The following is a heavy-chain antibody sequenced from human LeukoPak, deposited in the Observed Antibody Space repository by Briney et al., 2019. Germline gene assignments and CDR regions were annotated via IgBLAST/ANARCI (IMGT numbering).Heavy chain of an antibody. CDR2: ISPYNGDT. D-gene: IGHD6-19*01. CDR1: GYTFTSYG. CDR3: AKTPPNRGYSSGWYVDY. V-gene: IGHV1-18*01. J-gene: IGHJ4*02. Sequence: GASVKVSCKASGYTFTSYGITWVRQAPGQGLEWMGWISPYNGDTKCTQKLQGRVTMTTDTSMSTAYMELRGLISDDTAVYYCAKTPPNRGYSSGWYVDYWGQGTLVTVSP.